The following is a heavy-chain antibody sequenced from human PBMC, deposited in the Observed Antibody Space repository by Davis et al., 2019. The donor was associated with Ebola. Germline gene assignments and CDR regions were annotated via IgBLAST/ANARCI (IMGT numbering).Heavy chain of an antibody. Sequence: SETLSLTCAVYGGSFSVYYWTWIRQPPGKGLEWIGEINHSGSTSYNPSLEGRVTILLDTSKNQFSLKLRSVTAADTAVYFCARLSGLFSSSSGALYFDLWGRGTLVSVSS. J-gene: IGHJ2*01. CDR2: INHSGST. CDR3: ARLSGLFSSSSGALYFDL. V-gene: IGHV4-34*01. CDR1: GGSFSVYY. D-gene: IGHD6-6*01.